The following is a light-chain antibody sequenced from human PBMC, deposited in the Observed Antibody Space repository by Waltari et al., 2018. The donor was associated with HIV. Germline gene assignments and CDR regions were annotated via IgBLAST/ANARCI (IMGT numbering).Light chain of an antibody. J-gene: IGLJ3*02. CDR1: SSDVGNYNF. Sequence: QSALTQPASVSGSPGQSITISCTGTSSDVGNYNFVSWYQQHPGKAPNLIIYEGTKRPSGVSNRFSGSKSGNTASLTISGLQPEDEGNYYCCSYAGSTTWVFGGGTLLTVL. V-gene: IGLV2-23*01. CDR3: CSYAGSTTWV. CDR2: EGT.